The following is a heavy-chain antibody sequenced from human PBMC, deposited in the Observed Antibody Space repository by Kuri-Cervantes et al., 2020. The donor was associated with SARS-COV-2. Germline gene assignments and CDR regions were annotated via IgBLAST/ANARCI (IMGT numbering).Heavy chain of an antibody. V-gene: IGHV3-73*01. CDR1: GFTFSGSA. CDR3: TAYYMVRN. Sequence: LSLTCAASGFTFSGSAMHWVRQASGKGLEWVGRIRSKANSYATAYAASVKGRFTISRDDSKNTLYLQMNSLKTEDTAVYYCTAYYMVRNWGQGTLVTVSS. D-gene: IGHD3-10*01. CDR2: IRSKANSYAT. J-gene: IGHJ4*02.